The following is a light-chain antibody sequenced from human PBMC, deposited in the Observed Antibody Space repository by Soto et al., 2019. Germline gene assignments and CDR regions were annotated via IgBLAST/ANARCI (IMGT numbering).Light chain of an antibody. Sequence: DIQMTQSPSSLSASLGDRVTITFLTSQNIYNSLNWYQQKAGRAPAVLIYGASNLQGGVPLRFSGSGSGTEFTLTISSLQSEDFATYYCLQYSGYVPTFGGGTKVDI. J-gene: IGKJ4*01. CDR3: LQYSGYVPT. CDR1: QNIYNS. V-gene: IGKV1-17*01. CDR2: GAS.